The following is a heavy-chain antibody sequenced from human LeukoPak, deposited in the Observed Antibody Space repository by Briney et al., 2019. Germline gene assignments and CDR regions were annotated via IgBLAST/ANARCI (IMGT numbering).Heavy chain of an antibody. CDR3: ARIGFGFSYGQGYDH. Sequence: PGGSLRLSCVVSGFNFDVYSMNWVRQAPGKGLAWVAVIQHDGGDKYYADSVKGRFTVSRDNSENTLYLHMNGLRPEDTGIYYCARIGFGFSYGQGYDHWGQGTLVSVSS. V-gene: IGHV3-30-3*01. D-gene: IGHD5-18*01. CDR2: IQHDGGDK. CDR1: GFNFDVYS. J-gene: IGHJ4*02.